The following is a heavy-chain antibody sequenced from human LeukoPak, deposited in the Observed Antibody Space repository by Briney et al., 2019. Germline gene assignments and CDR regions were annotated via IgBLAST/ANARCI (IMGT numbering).Heavy chain of an antibody. Sequence: GGSLRLSCAASGFTFSSYEMNWVRQAPGKVLEWVSYIDSSGSNIHYADSGKGRFTIARDNAKNSLYLQMNSLRAEDTAVYYCARTKEMASISYFDSWGQGTLVTVSS. V-gene: IGHV3-48*03. CDR3: ARTKEMASISYFDS. CDR1: GFTFSSYE. D-gene: IGHD5-24*01. J-gene: IGHJ4*02. CDR2: IDSSGSNI.